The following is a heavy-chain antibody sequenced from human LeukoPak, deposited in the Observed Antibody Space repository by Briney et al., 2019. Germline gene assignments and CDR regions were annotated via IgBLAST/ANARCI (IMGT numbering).Heavy chain of an antibody. Sequence: QTGGSLRLSCAASGFTFSSYAMHWVRQAPGKGLEWVAVISYDGSNKYYADSVKGRFTISRDNSKNTLYLQMNSLRAEDTAVYYCAKDGGIIAVAGRFDYWGQGTLVTVSS. D-gene: IGHD6-19*01. CDR1: GFTFSSYA. V-gene: IGHV3-30-3*01. J-gene: IGHJ4*02. CDR2: ISYDGSNK. CDR3: AKDGGIIAVAGRFDY.